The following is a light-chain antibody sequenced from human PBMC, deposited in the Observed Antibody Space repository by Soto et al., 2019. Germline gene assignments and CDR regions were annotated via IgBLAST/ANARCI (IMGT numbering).Light chain of an antibody. CDR1: SXDVGGYNY. CDR3: SSYTSGSTLVV. CDR2: EVS. V-gene: IGLV2-14*01. Sequence: QSALTQPASVSGSPGQSITISCTGTSXDVGGYNYVSWYQHHPGKAPKLMIYEVSNRPSGVSNRFSGSKSGNTASLTISGLQAEDEADYYCSSYTSGSTLVVFGTGTKVTVL. J-gene: IGLJ1*01.